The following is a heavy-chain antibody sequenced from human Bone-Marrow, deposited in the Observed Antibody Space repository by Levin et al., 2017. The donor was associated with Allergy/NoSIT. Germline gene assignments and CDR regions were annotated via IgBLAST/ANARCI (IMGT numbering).Heavy chain of an antibody. CDR2: ISGDSNEK. J-gene: IGHJ4*02. V-gene: IGHV3-30*03. D-gene: IGHD3-22*01. Sequence: PGGSLRLSCTASGFTFSNYGMHWVRQAPGEGPEWVATISGDSNEKHYIDSVKGRFTISRDNSRNTLYLQMNSLRTEDTAMYFCAGFDSTGYFRLDFWGQGTLVTVSS. CDR3: AGFDSTGYFRLDF. CDR1: GFTFSNYG.